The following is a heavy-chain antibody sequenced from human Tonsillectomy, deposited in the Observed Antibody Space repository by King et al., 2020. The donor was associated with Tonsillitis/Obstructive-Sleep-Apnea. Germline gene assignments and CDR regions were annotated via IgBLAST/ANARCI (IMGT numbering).Heavy chain of an antibody. CDR2: IYYSGTT. CDR1: GGSITSYY. V-gene: IGHV4-59*08. Sequence: LQLQESGPGLVKLSETLSLTCTVSGGSITSYYWSWIRQPPGKGLEWIGYIYYSGTTKYNPSLKSRVTISVDTSMDQFSLKLSSVTAADTAVYYCARQYNPYNWFDPWGQGTLVTVSS. CDR3: ARQYNPYNWFDP. D-gene: IGHD1-14*01. J-gene: IGHJ5*02.